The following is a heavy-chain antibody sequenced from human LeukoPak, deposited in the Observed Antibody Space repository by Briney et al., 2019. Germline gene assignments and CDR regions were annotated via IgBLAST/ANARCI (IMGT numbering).Heavy chain of an antibody. D-gene: IGHD4-17*01. Sequence: GGSLRLSCAASGFTFSDYYMSWTRQAPGKGLEWVSYISSSGSTIYYADSVKGRFTISRDNAKNSLYLQMNSLRAEDTAVYYCARDRGVGSDYGDFDYWGQGTLVTVSS. CDR2: ISSSGSTI. CDR1: GFTFSDYY. CDR3: ARDRGVGSDYGDFDY. J-gene: IGHJ4*02. V-gene: IGHV3-11*04.